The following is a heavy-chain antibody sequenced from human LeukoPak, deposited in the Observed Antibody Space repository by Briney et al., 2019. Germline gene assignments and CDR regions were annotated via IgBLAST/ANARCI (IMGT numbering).Heavy chain of an antibody. CDR3: APFSAVTHYYFDY. V-gene: IGHV3-21*01. Sequence: GGSLRLSCAASGFTFSSHSLLWVRQAPGKGLEWVSSISPDSGYIYYADSVKGRFTISRDNAENSLFLQMNSLGAEDTAVYYCAPFSAVTHYYFDYWGQGTLVTVSS. D-gene: IGHD6-13*01. CDR1: GFTFSSHS. CDR2: ISPDSGYI. J-gene: IGHJ4*02.